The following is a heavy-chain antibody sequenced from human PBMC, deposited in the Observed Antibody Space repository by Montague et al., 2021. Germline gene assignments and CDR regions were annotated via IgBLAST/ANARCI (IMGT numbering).Heavy chain of an antibody. Sequence: PALVKPTQTLTLTWNFSGFSLNTRAVGVGWIRQPPGKALEWLALIYWNDDKRYSPSLKSRLTITKDTSKNQVVLTMTNADPVDTATYYCARHNGGWYSDFDYWSQGTLVTVSS. CDR3: ARHNGGWYSDFDY. D-gene: IGHD6-19*01. CDR1: GFSLNTRAVG. J-gene: IGHJ4*02. CDR2: IYWNDDK. V-gene: IGHV2-5*01.